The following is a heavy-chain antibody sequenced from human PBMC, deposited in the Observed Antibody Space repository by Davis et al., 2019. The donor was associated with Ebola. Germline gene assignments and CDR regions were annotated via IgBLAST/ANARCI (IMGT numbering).Heavy chain of an antibody. Sequence: PGGSLRLSCAASGFTFSSYGMHWVRQAPGQGLEWVANIKQDGSEKYYVDSVKGRFTISRDNAKNSLYRQMNSLRAEDTAVCYCARDGVVAARVIYYYYGMDVWGQGTTVTVSS. CDR1: GFTFSSYG. D-gene: IGHD2-15*01. J-gene: IGHJ6*02. CDR3: ARDGVVAARVIYYYYGMDV. V-gene: IGHV3-7*01. CDR2: IKQDGSEK.